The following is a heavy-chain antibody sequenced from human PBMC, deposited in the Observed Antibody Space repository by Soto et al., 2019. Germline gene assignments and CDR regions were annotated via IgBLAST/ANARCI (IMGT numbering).Heavy chain of an antibody. J-gene: IGHJ5*02. D-gene: IGHD3-22*01. CDR1: GYSISSGYY. Sequence: ETLSLTCAVSGYSISSGYYWGWIRQPPGKGLEWIGSIYHSGSTYYNPSLKSRVTISVDTSKNQFSLKLSSVTAADTAVYYCARVLHYYDSSGPSNWFDPWGQGTLVTVSS. V-gene: IGHV4-38-2*01. CDR2: IYHSGST. CDR3: ARVLHYYDSSGPSNWFDP.